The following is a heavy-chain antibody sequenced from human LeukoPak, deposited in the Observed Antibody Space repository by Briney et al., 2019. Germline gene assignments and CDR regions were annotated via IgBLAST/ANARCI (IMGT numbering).Heavy chain of an antibody. CDR2: IYYRGRT. Sequence: SETLSLTCTVSGGSISSSSYYWGWIRQPPGKGLEWIGSIYYRGRTYYNPSLKSRVTISVDTSKNQFSLKLSSVTAADTAVYYCARLGTTVTTDYWGQGTLVTVSS. J-gene: IGHJ4*02. CDR3: ARLGTTVTTDY. V-gene: IGHV4-39*01. CDR1: GGSISSSSYY. D-gene: IGHD4-17*01.